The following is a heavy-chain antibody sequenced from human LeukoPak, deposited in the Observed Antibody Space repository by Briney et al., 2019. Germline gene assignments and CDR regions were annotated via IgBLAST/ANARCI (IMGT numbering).Heavy chain of an antibody. CDR3: ATSSDTAMVFDY. V-gene: IGHV3-74*01. J-gene: IGHJ4*02. CDR1: GFTFSSYA. D-gene: IGHD5-18*01. CDR2: INSDGSTP. Sequence: GGSLRLSCAASGFTFSSYAMSWVRQAPGKGLEWVSRINSDGSTPSYADSVKGRFTISRDNAKNTLYLQMNSLRAEDTAVYYCATSSDTAMVFDYWGQGTLVTVSS.